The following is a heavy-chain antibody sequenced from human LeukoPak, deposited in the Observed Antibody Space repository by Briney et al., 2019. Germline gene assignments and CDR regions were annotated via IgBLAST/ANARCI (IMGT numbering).Heavy chain of an antibody. D-gene: IGHD6-13*01. Sequence: GGSLRLSCAASGFTFSSYGMHWVRQAPGKGLEWVAVISYDGSNTYYADSVKGRFTISRDNSKNMLYLQMNSLRAEDTAVYYCARTSRLGWQQLAHFDYWGQGTLVTVSS. V-gene: IGHV3-30*03. CDR1: GFTFSSYG. J-gene: IGHJ4*02. CDR2: ISYDGSNT. CDR3: ARTSRLGWQQLAHFDY.